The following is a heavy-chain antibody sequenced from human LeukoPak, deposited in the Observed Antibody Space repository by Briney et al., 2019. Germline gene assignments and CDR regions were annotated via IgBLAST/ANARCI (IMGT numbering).Heavy chain of an antibody. CDR1: GGTFSSYA. CDR3: AREGVYGSGSRYYYYGMDV. D-gene: IGHD3-10*01. J-gene: IGHJ6*02. Sequence: ASVKVSCKASGGTFSSYAISWVRQAPGQGLEWMGRIIPILGIANYAQKFQGRVTITADKSTSTAYMELSSLRSEDTAVYYCAREGVYGSGSRYYYYGMDVWGQGTRSPSP. V-gene: IGHV1-69*04. CDR2: IIPILGIA.